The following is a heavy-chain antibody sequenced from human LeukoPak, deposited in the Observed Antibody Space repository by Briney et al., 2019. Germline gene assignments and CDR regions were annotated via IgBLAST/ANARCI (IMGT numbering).Heavy chain of an antibody. Sequence: GGSLRLSCAASGFTFSSYSMNWVRQAPGKGLEWVSSISSSSSYIYYADSVKGRFTISRDNAKNSLYLQMNSLRAEDTAVYYCARVGDIVVVGHSGPFDYWGQGTLVTVSS. CDR1: GFTFSSYS. CDR3: ARVGDIVVVGHSGPFDY. CDR2: ISSSSSYI. J-gene: IGHJ4*02. D-gene: IGHD2-2*01. V-gene: IGHV3-21*01.